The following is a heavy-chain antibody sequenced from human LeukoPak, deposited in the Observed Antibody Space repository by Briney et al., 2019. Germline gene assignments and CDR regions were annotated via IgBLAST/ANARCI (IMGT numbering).Heavy chain of an antibody. J-gene: IGHJ3*02. CDR2: ISYNGDST. CDR3: VSDRETQEQI. D-gene: IGHD1-26*01. Sequence: GGSLRLSCSGSGFTFRRHNMHWVRQAPGKGLEYVSAISYNGDSTYYVDSVKGRFTISRDNPKNTLDLQMSSLRPEDTAVYYCVSDRETQEQIWGPGTLVTVSS. V-gene: IGHV3-64D*09. CDR1: GFTFRRHN.